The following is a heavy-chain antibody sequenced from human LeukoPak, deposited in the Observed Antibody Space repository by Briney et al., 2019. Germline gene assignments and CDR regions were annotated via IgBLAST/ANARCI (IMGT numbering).Heavy chain of an antibody. V-gene: IGHV4-39*07. CDR1: GGSISSSTYY. D-gene: IGHD3-10*01. CDR3: ARGMYYYGSGSYYNVGAFDI. J-gene: IGHJ3*02. Sequence: TETLSLTCTVSGGSISSSTYYWVWIRQPPGKGLEWIGRIFYSGSAYYNPSLKSRVTISVDTSKNQFSLKLSSVTAADTAVYYCARGMYYYGSGSYYNVGAFDIWGQGTMVTVSS. CDR2: IFYSGSA.